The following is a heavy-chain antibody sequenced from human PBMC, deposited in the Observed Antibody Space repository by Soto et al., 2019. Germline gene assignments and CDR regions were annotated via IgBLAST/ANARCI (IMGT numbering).Heavy chain of an antibody. CDR1: GGSFSGYY. CDR2: INHSGST. D-gene: IGHD6-6*01. J-gene: IGHJ4*02. CDR3: ARVLQVSSPEYLDY. Sequence: SETLSLTCAVYGGSFSGYYWSWIRQPPGKGLEWIGEINHSGSTNYNPSLKSRVTISVDTSKNQFSLKLSSVTAADTAVYYCARVLQVSSPEYLDYWGQGTLVTVSS. V-gene: IGHV4-34*01.